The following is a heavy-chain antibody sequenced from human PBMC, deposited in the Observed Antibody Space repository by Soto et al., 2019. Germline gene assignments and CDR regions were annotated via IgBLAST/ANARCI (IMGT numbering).Heavy chain of an antibody. CDR1: GFTFKHNA. Sequence: QVQLVESGGGVVQPGRSLTIFCTASGFTFKHNAMHWIRQAPAKGLEWVADISCDGSTKNYADSVKGRFTISRDNSKNTLSLQMRALKGEDTATYYCAREGIAESGPNFYDFWGQGTLVAVSS. D-gene: IGHD6-13*01. V-gene: IGHV3-30-3*01. CDR3: AREGIAESGPNFYDF. J-gene: IGHJ4*02. CDR2: ISCDGSTK.